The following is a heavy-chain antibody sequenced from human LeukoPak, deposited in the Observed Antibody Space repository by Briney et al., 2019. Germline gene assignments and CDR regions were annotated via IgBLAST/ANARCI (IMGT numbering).Heavy chain of an antibody. CDR3: ARDRDSGYEYYFDY. V-gene: IGHV3-23*01. CDR2: ISGSGSTT. D-gene: IGHD5-12*01. J-gene: IGHJ4*02. CDR1: GFTFSSYS. Sequence: PGGSLRLSCAASGFTFSSYSMNWVRQAPGKGLEWVSTISGSGSTTYHADSVKGRFTISRDNSENTLYLQMNSLRAEDTAVYYCARDRDSGYEYYFDYWGQGTLVAVSS.